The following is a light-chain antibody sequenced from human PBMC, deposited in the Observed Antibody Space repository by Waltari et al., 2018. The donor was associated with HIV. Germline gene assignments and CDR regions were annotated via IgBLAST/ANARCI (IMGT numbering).Light chain of an antibody. V-gene: IGLV3-10*01. CDR3: YSTDSSGNHWV. Sequence: SYELTQPPSVSVSPGQTARISCSGDALKKKYVYWYQQMSGQAPVLVIYEDNKRPSGIPDKFSGSSSGTMATLTINGAREEDEADYYCYSTDSSGNHWVFGGGTKLTVL. CDR1: ALKKKY. J-gene: IGLJ3*02. CDR2: EDN.